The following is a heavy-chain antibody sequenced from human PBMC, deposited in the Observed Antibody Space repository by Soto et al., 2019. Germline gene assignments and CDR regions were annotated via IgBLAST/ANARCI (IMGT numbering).Heavy chain of an antibody. Sequence: GSVKVSCKASGYTFTGYYMHWVRQAPGQGLEWMGWINPNSGGTNYAQKFQGWVTMTRDTSISTAYMELSRLRSDDTAVYHCARGVGGYDFLYYYGMDVWGQGTTVTVSS. D-gene: IGHD5-12*01. CDR3: ARGVGGYDFLYYYGMDV. CDR2: INPNSGGT. J-gene: IGHJ6*02. V-gene: IGHV1-2*04. CDR1: GYTFTGYY.